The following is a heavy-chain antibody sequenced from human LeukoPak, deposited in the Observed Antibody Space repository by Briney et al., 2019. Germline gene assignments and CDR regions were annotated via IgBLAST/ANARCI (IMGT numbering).Heavy chain of an antibody. V-gene: IGHV3-7*01. J-gene: IGHJ4*02. CDR1: GFSLRNYW. D-gene: IGHD2-15*01. CDR2: TKPDGSAE. CDR3: ARDGGLHTNFDY. Sequence: GGSLRLSCAASGFSLRNYWMGWVRQAPGKGLEWVANTKPDGSAEYYADSVRGRFTASRDNANNLLYLQMNRLRAEDTAVYYCARDGGLHTNFDYWGQGTLLTVSS.